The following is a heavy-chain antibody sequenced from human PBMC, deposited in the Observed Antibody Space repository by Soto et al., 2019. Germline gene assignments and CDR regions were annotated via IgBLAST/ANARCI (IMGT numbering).Heavy chain of an antibody. V-gene: IGHV1-69*01. D-gene: IGHD6-19*01. CDR1: GGTFSSYA. Sequence: QVQLVQSGAEVKQPGSSVKVSCKASGGTFSSYAISWVRQAPGQGLEWMGGISPIFGTANYEQKFRGRVTITVDESTSTAYMELSSRRSEDTAVYYCARDCSASSGWERGFDYWCQGTLVTVAS. CDR2: ISPIFGTA. CDR3: ARDCSASSGWERGFDY. J-gene: IGHJ4*02.